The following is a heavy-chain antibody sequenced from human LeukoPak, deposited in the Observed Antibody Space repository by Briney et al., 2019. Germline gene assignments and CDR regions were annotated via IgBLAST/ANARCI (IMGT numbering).Heavy chain of an antibody. CDR3: AKVNYYDSSGHIDY. J-gene: IGHJ4*02. V-gene: IGHV3-23*01. CDR1: GFTFSSYA. Sequence: QAGGSLRLSCAASGFTFSSYAMSWVRQAPGKGLEWVSAISGSGGSTYYADSVKGRFTISRDNSKNTLYLQMNSLRAEDTAVYYCAKVNYYDSSGHIDYWGQGTLVTVSS. CDR2: ISGSGGST. D-gene: IGHD3-22*01.